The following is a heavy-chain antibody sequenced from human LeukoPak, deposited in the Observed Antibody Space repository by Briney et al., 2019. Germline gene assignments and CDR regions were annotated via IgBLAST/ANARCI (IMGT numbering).Heavy chain of an antibody. V-gene: IGHV3-23*01. CDR3: AKVYSSGCFDY. CDR1: GFTFSSYA. D-gene: IGHD6-19*01. J-gene: IGHJ4*02. CDR2: ISGSGGST. Sequence: GGSLRLSCAASGFTFSSYAMSWVRQAPGKGLEWVSAISGSGGSTYYADSVKGRFTISRDNSKKPLYLQMNSLRAEDTAVYYCAKVYSSGCFDYWGQGTLVTVSS.